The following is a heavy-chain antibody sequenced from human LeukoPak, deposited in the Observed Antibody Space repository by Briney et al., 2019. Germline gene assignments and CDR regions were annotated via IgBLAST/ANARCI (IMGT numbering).Heavy chain of an antibody. CDR2: IKQDGSET. V-gene: IGHV3-7*01. CDR1: GFTLSNYW. CDR3: ARDYSTVTTFFDY. Sequence: GGSLRLSCAASGFTLSNYWMSWVRQAPGKGLEWVANIKQDGSETYYVDSVRGRFTFSRDNAENSLYLQMNSLRAEDTAVYYCARDYSTVTTFFDYWGQGTLVTVSS. D-gene: IGHD4-17*01. J-gene: IGHJ4*02.